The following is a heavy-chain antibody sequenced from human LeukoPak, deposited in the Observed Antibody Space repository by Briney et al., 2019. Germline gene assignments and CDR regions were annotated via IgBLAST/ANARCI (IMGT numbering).Heavy chain of an antibody. Sequence: RASVKVSCKASGGTFSSYAISWVRQAPGQGLEWMGGIIPIFGTANYAQKFQGRVTITADESTSTAYMELSSLRSEDTAAYYCARDRYRSYSSSRGDFDYWGQGTLVTVSS. D-gene: IGHD6-13*01. CDR1: GGTFSSYA. CDR2: IIPIFGTA. V-gene: IGHV1-69*13. CDR3: ARDRYRSYSSSRGDFDY. J-gene: IGHJ4*02.